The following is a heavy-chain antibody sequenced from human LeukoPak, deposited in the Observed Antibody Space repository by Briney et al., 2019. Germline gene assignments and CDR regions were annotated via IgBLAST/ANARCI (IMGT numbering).Heavy chain of an antibody. CDR3: ARAGLKWLGGSDY. CDR2: TYYDGAA. D-gene: IGHD6-19*01. V-gene: IGHV4-59*01. CDR1: GGSINGYY. Sequence: SETLSLTCTVSGGSINGYYWSWFRQSPGKGLEWIGYTYYDGAANYNPSLQSRVTISVDTSMNHFSLRLSSVIAADTAVYYCARAGLKWLGGSDYWGQGTLVTVSS. J-gene: IGHJ4*02.